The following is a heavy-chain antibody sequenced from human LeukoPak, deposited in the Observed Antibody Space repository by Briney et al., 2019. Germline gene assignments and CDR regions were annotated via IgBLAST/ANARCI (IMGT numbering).Heavy chain of an antibody. CDR2: IYHSGST. Sequence: SGTLSLTCAVSGGSISSSNWWSWVRQPPGKGLEWIGEIYHSGSTNYNPSLKSRVTISVDKSKNQFSLKLSSVTAADTAVYYCARGGGTYYYDSSGYSWFDPWGQGTLVTVSS. J-gene: IGHJ5*02. CDR3: ARGGGTYYYDSSGYSWFDP. V-gene: IGHV4-4*02. CDR1: GGSISSSNW. D-gene: IGHD3-22*01.